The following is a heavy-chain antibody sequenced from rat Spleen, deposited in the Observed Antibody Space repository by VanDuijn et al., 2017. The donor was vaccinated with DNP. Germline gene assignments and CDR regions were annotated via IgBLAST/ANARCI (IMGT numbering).Heavy chain of an antibody. CDR3: ARHGYSSYRFAY. CDR1: GFTFSSFP. Sequence: EVQLVESGGNLVQVGRSLKLSCAASGFTFSSFPMAWVRQAPTKGLEWVTTISTSGGSTYYRDSVKGRFTVSRDNAKNTLYLQMDSLRSEDTATYYCARHGYSSYRFAYWGQGTLVTVSS. CDR2: ISTSGGST. D-gene: IGHD1-2*01. V-gene: IGHV5-46*01. J-gene: IGHJ3*01.